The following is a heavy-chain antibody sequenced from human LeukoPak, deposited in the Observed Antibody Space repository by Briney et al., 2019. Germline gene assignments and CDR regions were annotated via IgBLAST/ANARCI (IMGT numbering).Heavy chain of an antibody. J-gene: IGHJ5*01. CDR2: ISTRSNYI. D-gene: IGHD3-3*01. CDR1: ASVFSRLT. Sequence: GGSLRLSCSASASVFSRLTMKWVRQSPGKGLEWVSSISTRSNYIFYSDSVKGRFNISRDNTKNSLFLDMTTLRDEDTAVYYCASTIHGSTSDSEGYYPKWFDPWGQGTVVTVSS. V-gene: IGHV3-21*01. CDR3: ASTIHGSTSDSEGYYPKWFDP.